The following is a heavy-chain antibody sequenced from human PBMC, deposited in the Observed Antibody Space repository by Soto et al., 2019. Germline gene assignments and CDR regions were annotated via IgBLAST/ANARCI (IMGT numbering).Heavy chain of an antibody. D-gene: IGHD6-13*01. CDR1: GVSFSGYY. Sequence: SETLSLTCAVYGVSFSGYYWILIRPPPGKGLEWIGEINHSGSTNYNPSLKSRVTISVDTSKNQFSLKLSSVTAADTAVYYCARTRIAAAGLRCFDPWGHGTLVTVSS. V-gene: IGHV4-34*01. J-gene: IGHJ5*02. CDR3: ARTRIAAAGLRCFDP. CDR2: INHSGST.